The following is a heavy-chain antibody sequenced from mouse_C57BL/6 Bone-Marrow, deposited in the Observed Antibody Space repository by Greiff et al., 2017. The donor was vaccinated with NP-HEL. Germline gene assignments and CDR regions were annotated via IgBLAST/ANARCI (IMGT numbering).Heavy chain of an antibody. CDR2: IWSGGST. Sequence: VQLVESGPGLVQPSQSLSITCTVSGFSLTSYGVHWVRQSPGKGLEWLGVIWSGGSTDYNAAFIPGMSISTDDSKRQVFFKMNSLQAENTAIYYGARRESQGAMDCWGKGASVTV. V-gene: IGHV2-2*01. CDR3: ARRESQGAMDC. CDR1: GFSLTSYG. J-gene: IGHJ4*01.